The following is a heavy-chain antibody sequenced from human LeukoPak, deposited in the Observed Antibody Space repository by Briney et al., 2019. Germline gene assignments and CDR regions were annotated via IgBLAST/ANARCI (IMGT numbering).Heavy chain of an antibody. D-gene: IGHD3-3*01. J-gene: IGHJ4*02. CDR3: ARDSRFLEWLSLDY. CDR2: IKQDGSEK. Sequence: GGSLRLSCSASGFTFSNYWMSWVRPAPGKGREWVANIKQDGSEKYYVDSVKGRFTISRDNAKNSLYLQMNSLRAEDTAVYYCARDSRFLEWLSLDYWGQGTLVTVSS. V-gene: IGHV3-7*01. CDR1: GFTFSNYW.